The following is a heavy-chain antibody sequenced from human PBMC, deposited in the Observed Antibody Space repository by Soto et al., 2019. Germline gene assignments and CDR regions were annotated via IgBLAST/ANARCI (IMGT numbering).Heavy chain of an antibody. CDR2: INHSGST. V-gene: IGHV4-34*01. D-gene: IGHD5-18*01. CDR3: ARGGYSYGYGSPNYYYYGMDV. J-gene: IGHJ6*02. Sequence: ASETLSLTCAVYGGSFSGYYWSWIRQPPGKGLEWIGEINHSGSTNYNPSLKSRVTISVDTSKNQFSLKLSSVTAADTAVYYCARGGYSYGYGSPNYYYYGMDVWGQGTTVTVSS. CDR1: GGSFSGYY.